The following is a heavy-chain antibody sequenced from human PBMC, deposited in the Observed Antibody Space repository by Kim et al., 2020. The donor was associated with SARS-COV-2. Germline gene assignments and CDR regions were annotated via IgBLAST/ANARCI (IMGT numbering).Heavy chain of an antibody. V-gene: IGHV3-23*01. CDR1: GFTFNNYA. J-gene: IGHJ4*02. CDR2: ISGSGYRR. D-gene: IGHD2-21*01. Sequence: GGSLRLSCAASGFTFNNYAMTWVRQAPGKGLEWVSDISGSGYRRNYADSGKGRLTISRDNSRSTLYLEMNSLRAEDPALYYWGKHIGKVGDYFDKWGPGTLVTVSS. CDR3: GKHIGKVGDYFDK.